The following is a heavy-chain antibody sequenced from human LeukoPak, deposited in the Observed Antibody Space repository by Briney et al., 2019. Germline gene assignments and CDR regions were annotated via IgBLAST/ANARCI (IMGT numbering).Heavy chain of an antibody. J-gene: IGHJ4*02. CDR1: GFTVSSSY. CDR3: ARGYCVSGNC. Sequence: PGGSLRLSCAASGFTVSSSYMTWVRQAPGKGLEFVSLIYSGGGTGYADSVKGRFTISRDNSKNTLYLQMNSLRADETAVYYCARGYCVSGNCWGQGTLVTVSS. V-gene: IGHV3-53*01. CDR2: IYSGGGT. D-gene: IGHD3-10*01.